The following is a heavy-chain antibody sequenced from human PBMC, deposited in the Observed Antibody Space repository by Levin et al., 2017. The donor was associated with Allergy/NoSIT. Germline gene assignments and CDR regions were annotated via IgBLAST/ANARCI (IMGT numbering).Heavy chain of an antibody. CDR1: GFTFSSYG. D-gene: IGHD3-10*01. V-gene: IGHV3-30*18. CDR2: ISYDGSNK. CDR3: AKEDITYYYGSGSDY. Sequence: PGGSLRLSCAASGFTFSSYGMHWVRQAPGKGLEWVAVISYDGSNKYYADSVKGRFTISRDNSKNTLYLQMNSLRAEDTAVYYCAKEDITYYYGSGSDYWGQGTLVTVSS. J-gene: IGHJ4*02.